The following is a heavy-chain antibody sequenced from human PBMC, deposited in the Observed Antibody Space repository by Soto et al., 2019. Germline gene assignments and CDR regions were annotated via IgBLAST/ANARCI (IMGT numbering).Heavy chain of an antibody. J-gene: IGHJ5*02. CDR3: ARDGPTYCGGDCYEFDP. D-gene: IGHD2-21*02. CDR2: IIPIFGTA. CDR1: GGTFSSYA. V-gene: IGHV1-69*01. Sequence: QVQLVQSGAEVKKPGSSVKVSCKASGGTFSSYAISWVRQAPGQGLEWMGGIIPIFGTANYAQKFQGRVTITADESTSTAYRELSSLRSEDTAVNYCARDGPTYCGGDCYEFDPWGQGTLVTVSS.